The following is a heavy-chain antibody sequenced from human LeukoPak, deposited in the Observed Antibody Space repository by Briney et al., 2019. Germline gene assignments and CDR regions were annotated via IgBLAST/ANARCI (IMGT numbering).Heavy chain of an antibody. CDR1: GGLISSGSSY. Sequence: PSGTLSLTCTVSGGLISSGSSYWSWIRQPAGKGLEWIGRIYTSGSTNYNPSLKSRVTISVDTSKNQFSLKLSSVTAADTAVYYCARGGYCGGDCYFYYWGQGTLVTVSS. CDR3: ARGGYCGGDCYFYY. D-gene: IGHD2-21*02. J-gene: IGHJ4*02. CDR2: IYTSGST. V-gene: IGHV4-61*02.